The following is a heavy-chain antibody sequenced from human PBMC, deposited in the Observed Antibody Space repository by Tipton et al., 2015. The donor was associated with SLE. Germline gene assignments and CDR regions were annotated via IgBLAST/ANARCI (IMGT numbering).Heavy chain of an antibody. CDR2: IYTSGST. D-gene: IGHD4-17*01. V-gene: IGHV4-4*08. Sequence: TLSLTCTVSGGSISSYYWSWIRQPPGKGLEWIGYIYTSGSTNYNPSLQSRVTISVDTSKNQFSLKLSSVTAADTAVYYCARAPHDYGDNEAFDIWGQGTMVTVSS. J-gene: IGHJ3*02. CDR3: ARAPHDYGDNEAFDI. CDR1: GGSISSYY.